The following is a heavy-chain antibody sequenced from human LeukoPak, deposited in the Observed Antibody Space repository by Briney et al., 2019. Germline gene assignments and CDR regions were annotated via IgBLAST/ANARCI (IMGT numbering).Heavy chain of an antibody. CDR2: IIPIFGTA. Sequence: SAKVSCKASGGTFSSYAISWVRQAPGQGLEWMGGIIPIFGTANYAQKFQGRVTITTDESTSTAYMELSSLRSEDTAVYYCASRGSWGGNYFDYWGQGTLVTVSS. D-gene: IGHD1-26*01. CDR3: ASRGSWGGNYFDY. V-gene: IGHV1-69*05. CDR1: GGTFSSYA. J-gene: IGHJ4*02.